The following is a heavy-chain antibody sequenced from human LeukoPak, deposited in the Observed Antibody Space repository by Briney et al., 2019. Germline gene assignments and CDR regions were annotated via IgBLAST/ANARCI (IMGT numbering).Heavy chain of an antibody. J-gene: IGHJ5*02. D-gene: IGHD6-6*01. V-gene: IGHV4-34*01. Sequence: SETLSLTCTVSGGSISSYYWSWIRQPPGKGLEWIGEVNHSGSTNYNPSLKSRVTISVDTSKNQFSLKLSSVTAADTAVYYCARGHRARPKGSWFDPWGQGTLVTVSS. CDR1: GGSISSYY. CDR3: ARGHRARPKGSWFDP. CDR2: VNHSGST.